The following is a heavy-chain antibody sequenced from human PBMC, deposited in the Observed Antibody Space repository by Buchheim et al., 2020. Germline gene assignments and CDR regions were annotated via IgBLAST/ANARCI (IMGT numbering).Heavy chain of an antibody. CDR2: INSDCSST. J-gene: IGHJ4*02. CDR1: GFTFSSYW. CDR3: ATGYSYARE. V-gene: IGHV3-74*01. Sequence: QLVESGGGLVQPGGSLRLSCAASGFTFSSYWLHWVRQAPGKGLVWVSRINSDCSSTSYADSVKGRFTISSDHAKNSLYLQMNSLRDEDTAVHYCATGYSYAREWGQGTL. D-gene: IGHD5-18*01.